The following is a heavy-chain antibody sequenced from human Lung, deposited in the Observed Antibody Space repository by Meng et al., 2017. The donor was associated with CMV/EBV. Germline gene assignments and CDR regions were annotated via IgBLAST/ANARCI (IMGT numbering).Heavy chain of an antibody. V-gene: IGHV1-8*03. CDR2: MNPNSGNT. Sequence: ASVKVSCKASGYTFTSYDIHWVRQATGQGLEWMGWMNPNSGNTSYAQKFQGRVTITRNTSISTAYMELSSLRSEDTAVYYCARAGRRNTIFGVVIKRGGEVYYYYGMDVWGQGTTVTVSS. D-gene: IGHD3-3*01. CDR3: ARAGRRNTIFGVVIKRGGEVYYYYGMDV. J-gene: IGHJ6*02. CDR1: GYTFTSYD.